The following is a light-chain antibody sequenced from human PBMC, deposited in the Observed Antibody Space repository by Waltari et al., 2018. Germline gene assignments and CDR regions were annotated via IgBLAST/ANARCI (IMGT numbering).Light chain of an antibody. CDR1: ELPRKY. J-gene: IGLJ1*01. CDR3: YSSDSTGLRV. Sequence: SYELTQTPSVSVSPGQTARITCSGHELPRKYAYWFQQKSGQDPRLVIYEDTIRPSGIPERFSGSSSGTVATLTITGAQVDYDADYYCYSSDSTGLRVFGGGTTVVVL. V-gene: IGLV3-10*01. CDR2: EDT.